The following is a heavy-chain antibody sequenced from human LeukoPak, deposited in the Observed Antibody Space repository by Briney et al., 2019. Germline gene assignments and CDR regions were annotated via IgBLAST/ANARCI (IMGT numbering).Heavy chain of an antibody. D-gene: IGHD1-26*01. Sequence: GGSLRLSCAASGFTFSNSWMNWVRHAPGKGLVWVSLIKSDGSATTYADSVKGRFTISRDNAKNTLYLQMNSLRAEDTAVYYCARGHSGNFYDWGQGTLVTVSS. V-gene: IGHV3-74*01. CDR1: GFTFSNSW. CDR3: ARGHSGNFYD. J-gene: IGHJ4*02. CDR2: IKSDGSAT.